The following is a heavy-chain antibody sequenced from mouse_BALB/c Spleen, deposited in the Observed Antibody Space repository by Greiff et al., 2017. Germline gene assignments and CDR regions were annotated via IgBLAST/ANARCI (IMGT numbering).Heavy chain of an antibody. CDR3: ARYYYGSSYEFDY. CDR1: GYTFTSYY. Sequence: VQLQQSGPELVKPGASVRISCKASGYTFTSYYIHWVKQRPGQGLEWIGWIYPGNVNTKYNEKFKGKATLTADKSSSTAYMQLSSLTSEDSAVYFCARYYYGSSYEFDYWGQGTTLTVAS. J-gene: IGHJ2*01. V-gene: IGHV1S56*01. CDR2: IYPGNVNT. D-gene: IGHD1-1*01.